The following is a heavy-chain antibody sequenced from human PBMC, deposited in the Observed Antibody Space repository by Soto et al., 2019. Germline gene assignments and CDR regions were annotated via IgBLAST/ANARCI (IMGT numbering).Heavy chain of an antibody. CDR3: AKDLNVRQQLGGSFDY. CDR1: GFTFSSYA. J-gene: IGHJ4*02. CDR2: ISGSGGST. D-gene: IGHD6-13*01. Sequence: GGSLRLSCAASGFTFSSYAMSWVRQAPGKGLEWVSAISGSGGSTYYADSVKGRFTISRDNSKNTLYLQMNSLRAEDTAVYYCAKDLNVRQQLGGSFDYWGQGTLVTVSS. V-gene: IGHV3-23*01.